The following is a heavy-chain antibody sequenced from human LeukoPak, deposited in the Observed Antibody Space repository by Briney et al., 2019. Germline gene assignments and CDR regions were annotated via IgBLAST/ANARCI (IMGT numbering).Heavy chain of an antibody. J-gene: IGHJ3*02. V-gene: IGHV3-7*01. D-gene: IGHD3-9*01. CDR1: GFTFSSYW. CDR3: AREVLRYFDWLADAFDI. CDR2: IKQDGSEK. Sequence: GGSLRLSCAASGFTFSSYWMSWVRQAPGKGLEWVANIKQDGSEKYYVDSVKGRFTISRDNAKNSLYLQMNSLRAEDTAVYYCAREVLRYFDWLADAFDIWGQGTMVTVSS.